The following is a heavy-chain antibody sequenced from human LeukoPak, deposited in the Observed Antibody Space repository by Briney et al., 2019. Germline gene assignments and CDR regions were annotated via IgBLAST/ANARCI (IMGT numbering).Heavy chain of an antibody. CDR1: GFTFSSYA. CDR3: ARHSSSWYYFDY. CDR2: ISSSSSYI. J-gene: IGHJ4*02. D-gene: IGHD6-13*01. Sequence: GGSLKLSCAASGFTFSSYAMSWVRQAPGKGLEWVSSISSSSSYIYYADSVKGRFTISRDNAKNSLYLQMNSLRAEDTAVYYCARHSSSWYYFDYWGQGTLVTVSS. V-gene: IGHV3-21*01.